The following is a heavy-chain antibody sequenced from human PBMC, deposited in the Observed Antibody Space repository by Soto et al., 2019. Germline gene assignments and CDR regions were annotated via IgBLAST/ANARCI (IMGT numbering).Heavy chain of an antibody. CDR1: GGTFSSYA. V-gene: IGHV1-18*01. CDR3: ARDRMTTVVTRDFDY. CDR2: ISAYNGTT. D-gene: IGHD4-17*01. Sequence: GASVKVSCKASGGTFSSYAISWVRQAPGQGLEWMGWISAYNGTTNYAQKLQGRVTMTTDTSTSTAYMELRSLRSDDTAVYYCARDRMTTVVTRDFDYWGQGTLVTVSS. J-gene: IGHJ4*02.